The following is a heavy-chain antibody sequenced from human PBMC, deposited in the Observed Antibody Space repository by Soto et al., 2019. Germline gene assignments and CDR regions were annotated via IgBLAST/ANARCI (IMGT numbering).Heavy chain of an antibody. CDR2: IIPIFGTA. V-gene: IGHV1-69*13. D-gene: IGHD4-17*01. J-gene: IGHJ6*02. Sequence: GASVKVSCKASGGTFSSYAISWVRQAPGQGLEWMGGIIPIFGTANYAQKFQGRVTITADESTSTAYMELSSLRSEDTAVYYCARDPHSFGGDYGGNYVYYYYYGMDVWGQGTTVTVSS. CDR1: GGTFSSYA. CDR3: ARDPHSFGGDYGGNYVYYYYYGMDV.